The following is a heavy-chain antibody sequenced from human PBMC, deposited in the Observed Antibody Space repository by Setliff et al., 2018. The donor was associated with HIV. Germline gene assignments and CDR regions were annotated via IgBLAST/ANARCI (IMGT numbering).Heavy chain of an antibody. CDR3: TTDSSLLWFGESADY. J-gene: IGHJ4*02. CDR1: GFTFSNAW. D-gene: IGHD3-10*01. Sequence: GGSLRLSCAASGFTFSNAWMSWVRQAPGKGLEWVGRIKSKTDGGTTDYAAPVKGRFTISRDDSKNTLYLQMNSLKTEDTAVYYCTTDSSLLWFGESADYGGQGTLVTVSS. V-gene: IGHV3-15*01. CDR2: IKSKTDGGTT.